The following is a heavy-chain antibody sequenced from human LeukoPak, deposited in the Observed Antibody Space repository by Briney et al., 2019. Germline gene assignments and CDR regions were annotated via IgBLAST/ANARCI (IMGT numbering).Heavy chain of an antibody. D-gene: IGHD3-3*01. J-gene: IGHJ4*02. V-gene: IGHV1-69*04. CDR1: GGTFSSYA. CDR2: IIPILGIA. Sequence: ASVKVSCKASGGTFSSYAISWVRQAPGQGLEWMGRIIPILGIANYAQKFQGRVTITADESTSTAYMELSSLRSEDTAVYYCARDPLAFWGGYYTYYFDYWGQGTLVTVSS. CDR3: ARDPLAFWGGYYTYYFDY.